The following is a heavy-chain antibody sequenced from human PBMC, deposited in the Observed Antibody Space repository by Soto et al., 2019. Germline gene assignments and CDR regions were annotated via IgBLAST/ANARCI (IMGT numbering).Heavy chain of an antibody. J-gene: IGHJ4*02. CDR2: IYYSGST. Sequence: SETLSLTCTVSGGSVSSGSYYWSWIRQPPGKGLEWIGYIYYSGSTNYNPSLKSRVTISVDTSKNQFSLKLSSVTAADTAVYYCARDRSGSYPNFDYWGQGTLVTVSS. CDR3: ARDRSGSYPNFDY. D-gene: IGHD1-26*01. CDR1: GGSVSSGSYY. V-gene: IGHV4-61*01.